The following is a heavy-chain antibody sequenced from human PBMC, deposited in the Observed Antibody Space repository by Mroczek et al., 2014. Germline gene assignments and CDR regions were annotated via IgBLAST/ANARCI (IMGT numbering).Heavy chain of an antibody. CDR2: IYYSGST. CDR3: ARVPGTQRRGYSGYDYAHNHYFDY. Sequence: QVQLQESGPGLVKPSQTLSLTCTVSGGSISSGGYYWSWIRQHPGKGLEWIGYIYYSGSTYYNPSLKSRVTISVDTSKNQFSLKLSSVTAADTAVYYCARVPGTQRRGYSGYDYAHNHYFDYWGQGTLVTVSS. J-gene: IGHJ4*02. D-gene: IGHD5-12*01. CDR1: GGSISSGGYY. V-gene: IGHV4-31*03.